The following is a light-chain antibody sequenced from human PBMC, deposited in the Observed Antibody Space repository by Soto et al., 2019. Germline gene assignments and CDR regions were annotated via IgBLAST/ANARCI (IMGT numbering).Light chain of an antibody. J-gene: IGKJ1*01. CDR3: QQSQSSSWT. CDR1: QSISNS. V-gene: IGKV1-39*01. Sequence: DIQLTQSPSSLSASVGDRVTITCRASQSISNSLNWYQQKPGKAPNLLIYGTSELQSGVPSRFSGSGSGTEFTLTISSLQRDYFATYYCQQSQSSSWTFGQGTKVEIK. CDR2: GTS.